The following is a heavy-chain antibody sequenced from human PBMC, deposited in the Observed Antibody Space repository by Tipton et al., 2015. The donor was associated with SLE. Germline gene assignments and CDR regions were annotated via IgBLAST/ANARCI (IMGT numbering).Heavy chain of an antibody. CDR3: ARSIVATTDFDF. CDR1: GYTFTSSG. Sequence: QVQLVQSGAEVKNPGASVKVSCKASGYTFTSSGISWVRQAPGQGLEWMGWISTYYGNTNYAQNFQGRVTMTADTSTRTVYMELRSLRSNDTAMYYCARSIVATTDFDFWGQGTLVSVSS. D-gene: IGHD5-12*01. V-gene: IGHV1-18*01. J-gene: IGHJ4*02. CDR2: ISTYYGNT.